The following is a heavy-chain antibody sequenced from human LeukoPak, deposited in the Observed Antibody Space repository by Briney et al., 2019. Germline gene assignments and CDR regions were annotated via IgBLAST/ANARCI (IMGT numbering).Heavy chain of an antibody. V-gene: IGHV3-74*01. CDR3: VRIATVTTPDY. CDR1: GFTFSTYW. D-gene: IGHD4-17*01. Sequence: PGGSLRLSCAASGFTFSTYWMHWVRQPLGEGLVWVSRINPDGSTTNYADSVKGRFTISRDNAKNTLYLQMNSLTVEGTAVYYCVRIATVTTPDYWGQGTLVTVSS. CDR2: INPDGSTT. J-gene: IGHJ4*02.